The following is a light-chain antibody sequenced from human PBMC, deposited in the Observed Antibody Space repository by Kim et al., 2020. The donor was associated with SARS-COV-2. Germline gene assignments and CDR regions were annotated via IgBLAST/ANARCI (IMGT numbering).Light chain of an antibody. CDR1: SLRNYY. CDR2: GKD. Sequence: ALGQTVRITCQRDSLRNYYATWYQQKPGQAPKVVIYGKDNRPSGVPDRFSGSSSGNTAYLTITGTQAGDEADYYCNSRDSNNYVVFGGGAKVTVL. CDR3: NSRDSNNYVV. V-gene: IGLV3-19*01. J-gene: IGLJ2*01.